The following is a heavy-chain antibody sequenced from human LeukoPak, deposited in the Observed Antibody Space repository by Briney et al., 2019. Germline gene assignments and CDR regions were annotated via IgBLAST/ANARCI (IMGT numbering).Heavy chain of an antibody. CDR2: IIPIFGTA. J-gene: IGHJ4*02. Sequence: SVKVSCKASGGTFSSYAISWVRQAPGQGLEWMGGIIPIFGTANYAQKFQGRVTITADESTSTAYMELSSLRSEDTAVYYCAMVRGLRYFDWLGIDYWGQGTLVTVSS. V-gene: IGHV1-69*01. D-gene: IGHD3-9*01. CDR3: AMVRGLRYFDWLGIDY. CDR1: GGTFSSYA.